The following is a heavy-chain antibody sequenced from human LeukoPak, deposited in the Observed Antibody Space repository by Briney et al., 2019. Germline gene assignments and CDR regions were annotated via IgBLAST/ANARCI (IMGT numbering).Heavy chain of an antibody. V-gene: IGHV3-30*02. Sequence: PGGSLRLSCAASGFTFSSYGMHWVRQAPGKGLEWVAFIRYDGSNKYYADSVKGRFTISRDNSKNTLYLQMNSLRAEDTAVYYCAKEVNYYDSKPEYFQHWGQGTLVTVSS. CDR3: AKEVNYYDSKPEYFQH. CDR1: GFTFSSYG. J-gene: IGHJ1*01. D-gene: IGHD3-22*01. CDR2: IRYDGSNK.